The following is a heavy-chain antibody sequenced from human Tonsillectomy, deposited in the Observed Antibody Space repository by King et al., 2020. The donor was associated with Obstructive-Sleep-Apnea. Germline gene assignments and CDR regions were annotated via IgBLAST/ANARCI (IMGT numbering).Heavy chain of an antibody. V-gene: IGHV3-48*04. CDR2: ISSSSSTI. J-gene: IGHJ3*02. D-gene: IGHD3-22*01. Sequence: DVQLVESGGGLVQPGGSLRLSCAASRFTFSSYSMNWVRQAPGKGLEWGSYISSSSSTIYYADSVKGRFTISRDNAKNSLYLQMNSLRAEDTAVYYCARGITMIVVAAPDAFDIWGQGTMVTVSS. CDR3: ARGITMIVVAAPDAFDI. CDR1: RFTFSSYS.